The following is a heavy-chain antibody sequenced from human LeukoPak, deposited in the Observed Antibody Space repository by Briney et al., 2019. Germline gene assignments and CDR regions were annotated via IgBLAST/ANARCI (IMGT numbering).Heavy chain of an antibody. J-gene: IGHJ4*02. CDR3: AKTHSNSWAYFDY. CDR1: GFTFSSYG. Sequence: GGSLRLSCAAPGFTFSSYGMHWVRQAPGKGLEWVAVIWYDGSNEYYADSVKGRFTISRDNSKNTLYLQMNNLRAEDTAVYYCAKTHSNSWAYFDYWGQGTLVTVSS. D-gene: IGHD6-13*01. V-gene: IGHV3-33*06. CDR2: IWYDGSNE.